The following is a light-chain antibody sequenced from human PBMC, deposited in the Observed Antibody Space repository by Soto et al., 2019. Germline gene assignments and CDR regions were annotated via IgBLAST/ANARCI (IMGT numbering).Light chain of an antibody. J-gene: IGLJ3*02. CDR3: TSYVGNDIWV. Sequence: QSALTQPPSASGYPGQSVTISCTGTSSDVGAYQYVSWYQQYPGKAPKLMIYEVTKRPSGVPDRFSGSKSGNTASLTVSGLQAEDEAEYYCTSYVGNDIWVFGGGTKLTVL. V-gene: IGLV2-8*01. CDR2: EVT. CDR1: SSDVGAYQY.